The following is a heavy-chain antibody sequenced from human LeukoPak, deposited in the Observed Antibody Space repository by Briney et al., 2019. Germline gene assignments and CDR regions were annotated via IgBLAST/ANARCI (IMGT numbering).Heavy chain of an antibody. Sequence: SETLSLTCTVSGGSISSSSYYWGWIRQPPGKGLEWIGSIYYSGSTYYNPSLKSRVTISVDTSKNQFSLKLSSVTAADTAVYYCARQRLIGDFDYWGLGTLVTVSS. J-gene: IGHJ4*02. D-gene: IGHD3-16*01. CDR2: IYYSGST. CDR1: GGSISSSSYY. V-gene: IGHV4-39*01. CDR3: ARQRLIGDFDY.